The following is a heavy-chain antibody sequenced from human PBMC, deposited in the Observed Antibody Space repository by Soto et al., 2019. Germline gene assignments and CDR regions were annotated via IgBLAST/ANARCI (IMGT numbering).Heavy chain of an antibody. CDR3: ARDVPIIDY. D-gene: IGHD3-10*01. CDR2: IYSGGSA. CDR1: GFTVSSNY. Sequence: EVQLVESGGGLVQPGGSLRLSCAASGFTVSSNYMSWVRQAPGKGLEWVSVIYSGGSAYYADSLKGRFTISRDNSKNTLYLHMNSLRAEYTALYYCARDVPIIDYWGQGTLVTVSS. V-gene: IGHV3-66*01. J-gene: IGHJ4*02.